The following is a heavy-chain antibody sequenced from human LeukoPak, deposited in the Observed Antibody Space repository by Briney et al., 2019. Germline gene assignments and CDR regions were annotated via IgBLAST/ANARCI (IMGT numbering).Heavy chain of an antibody. J-gene: IGHJ4*02. V-gene: IGHV3-33*01. CDR1: GFTFSSYG. CDR2: IWYDGSNK. Sequence: PGGSLRLSCAASGFTFSSYGMHWVRQAPGKGLEWVAVIWYDGSNKYYADSVKGRFTISRDNSKNTLYPQMNSLRAEDTAVYYCAREGHGDYGLDYWGQGTLVTVSS. D-gene: IGHD4-17*01. CDR3: AREGHGDYGLDY.